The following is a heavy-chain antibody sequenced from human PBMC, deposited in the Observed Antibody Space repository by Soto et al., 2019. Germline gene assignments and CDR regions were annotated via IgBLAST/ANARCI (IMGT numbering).Heavy chain of an antibody. CDR1: GFTVSSNY. CDR3: ASRKGRDYDSSGENYYYYYGMDV. D-gene: IGHD3-22*01. Sequence: EVQLVETGGGLIQPGGSLRLSCAASGFTVSSNYMSWVRQAPGKGLEWVSVIYSGGSTYYADSVKGRFTISRDNSKNTLYLQMNSLRAEDTAVYYCASRKGRDYDSSGENYYYYYGMDVWGQGTTVTVSS. J-gene: IGHJ6*02. V-gene: IGHV3-53*02. CDR2: IYSGGST.